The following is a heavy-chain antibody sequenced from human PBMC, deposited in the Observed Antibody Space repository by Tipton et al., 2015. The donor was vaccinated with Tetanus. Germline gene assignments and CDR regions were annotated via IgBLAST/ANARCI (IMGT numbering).Heavy chain of an antibody. CDR2: INHSGST. J-gene: IGHJ4*02. CDR3: ARASRGNSGYGYRRSGGKANAY. D-gene: IGHD5-12*01. V-gene: IGHV4-34*01. Sequence: TLSLTCAVYGGSFSGYYWSWIRQPPGKGLEWIGEINHSGSTNYNPSLKSRVTISVDTSKNQFSLKLSSVTAADTAVYYCARASRGNSGYGYRRSGGKANAYWGQGTLVTVSS. CDR1: GGSFSGYY.